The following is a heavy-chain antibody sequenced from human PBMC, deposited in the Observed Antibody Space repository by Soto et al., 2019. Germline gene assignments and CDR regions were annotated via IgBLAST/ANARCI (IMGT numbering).Heavy chain of an antibody. J-gene: IGHJ4*02. CDR3: ARAKTTVKSHNLIDY. D-gene: IGHD4-17*01. CDR1: GFTFSSYW. V-gene: IGHV3-74*01. CDR2: INSDGSST. Sequence: GGSLRLSCAASGFTFSSYWMHWVRQAPGKGLVWVSRINSDGSSTSYADSVKGRFTISRDNAKNTLYLQMNSLRAEDTAVYYCARAKTTVKSHNLIDYWGQGTLVTVSS.